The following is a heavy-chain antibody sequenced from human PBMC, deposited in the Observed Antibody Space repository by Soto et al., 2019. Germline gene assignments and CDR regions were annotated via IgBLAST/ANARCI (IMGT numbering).Heavy chain of an antibody. V-gene: IGHV5-51*01. CDR2: IYPGDFDT. J-gene: IGHJ5*02. CDR3: ARNHSRGYFNWFDP. D-gene: IGHD3-22*01. CDR1: GDSFTTYW. Sequence: PGESLKISCRVSGDSFTTYWIAWVRQMPGKGLEWMGIIYPGDFDTRYSPSFQGQVTISVDKSINTAYLQWNSLKASDSAMYYCARNHSRGYFNWFDPWGQGTLVTVSS.